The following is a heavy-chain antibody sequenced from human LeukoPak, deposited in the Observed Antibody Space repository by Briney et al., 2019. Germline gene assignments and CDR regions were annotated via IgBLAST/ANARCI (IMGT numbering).Heavy chain of an antibody. CDR3: ARDDYGDPNYFDY. J-gene: IGHJ4*02. D-gene: IGHD4-17*01. V-gene: IGHV3-74*01. CDR1: GLTFSSHW. CDR2: ITNDGSRT. Sequence: PGGSLRLSCAASGLTFSSHWMHWVRQAPGKGLVWVSRITNDGSRTTYADSVKGRFTISRDNAKNMLYLQVNSLRAEDTAVYYCARDDYGDPNYFDYWGQGTLVTVSS.